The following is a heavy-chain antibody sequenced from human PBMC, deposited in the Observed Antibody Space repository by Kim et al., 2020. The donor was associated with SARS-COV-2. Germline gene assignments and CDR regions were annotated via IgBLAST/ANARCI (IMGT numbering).Heavy chain of an antibody. Sequence: ASVKVSCKASGYTFTSFYMHWVRQAPGQGLEWMGIINPSGDITSYAQKFQGRVTMTSDTSTSTVYMELSSLTSEDTAVYYCARAGVVVIAATQRRLGHWGQGTLVTVSS. CDR3: ARAGVVVIAATQRRLGH. D-gene: IGHD2-15*01. V-gene: IGHV1-46*01. CDR1: GYTFTSFY. CDR2: INPSGDIT. J-gene: IGHJ4*02.